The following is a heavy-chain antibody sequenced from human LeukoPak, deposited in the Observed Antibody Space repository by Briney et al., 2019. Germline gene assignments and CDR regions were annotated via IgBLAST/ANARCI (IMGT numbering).Heavy chain of an antibody. V-gene: IGHV3-43*02. CDR1: GLPIADFA. CDR2: ISGDGVST. Sequence: GGSLRLPCVASGLPIADFAMHWVRQAPGKGLEWVSLISGDGVSTFYADSVKGRFTISRDNAKNSLYLQMNSLRAEDTAVYYCARDGLIVATTWGQGTLVTVSS. CDR3: ARDGLIVATT. D-gene: IGHD5-12*01. J-gene: IGHJ5*02.